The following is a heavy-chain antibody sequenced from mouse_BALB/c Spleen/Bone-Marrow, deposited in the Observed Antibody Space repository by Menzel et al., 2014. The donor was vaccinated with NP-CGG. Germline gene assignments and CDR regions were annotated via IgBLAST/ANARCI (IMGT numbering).Heavy chain of an antibody. CDR2: IDPENGDT. V-gene: IGHV14-4*02. Sequence: EVHLVESGAELVRSGASVKLSCTGSGFNIKDSYIHWVKQRPGQGLEWIGWIDPENGDTEYAPKFQGKATMTADTSSNTAHLPPSSLTSEDTGVYYWTPYCNYGLEYLGQGTSVPVSP. D-gene: IGHD2-10*02. CDR3: TPYCNYGLEY. J-gene: IGHJ4*01. CDR1: GFNIKDSY.